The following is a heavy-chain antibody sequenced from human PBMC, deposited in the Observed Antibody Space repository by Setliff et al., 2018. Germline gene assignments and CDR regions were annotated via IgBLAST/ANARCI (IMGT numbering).Heavy chain of an antibody. CDR2: IRYDGISK. CDR1: GFIFGSFG. J-gene: IGHJ6*02. Sequence: PGGSLRLSCAASGFIFGSFGMYWVRQAPGKGLEWVSFIRYDGISKYYADSVKGRFTISRDDSKNTLYLQMNSLKPEDTAVYYCATPAFHTTGWFGYHGMDVWGQGTTVTVSS. CDR3: ATPAFHTTGWFGYHGMDV. V-gene: IGHV3-30*02. D-gene: IGHD6-19*01.